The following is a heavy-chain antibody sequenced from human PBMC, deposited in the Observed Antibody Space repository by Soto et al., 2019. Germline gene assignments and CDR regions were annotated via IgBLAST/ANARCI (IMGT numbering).Heavy chain of an antibody. J-gene: IGHJ6*03. CDR1: GFTFSNAW. Sequence: GGSLRLSCAASGFTFSNAWMSWVRQAPGKGLEWVGRIKSKTDGGTTDYAAPVKGRFTISRDDSKNTLYLQMNSLKTEDTAVYYCTTDRRQDTAMVPGYYYYYMDVWGKGTTVTVSS. D-gene: IGHD5-18*01. CDR2: IKSKTDGGTT. V-gene: IGHV3-15*01. CDR3: TTDRRQDTAMVPGYYYYYMDV.